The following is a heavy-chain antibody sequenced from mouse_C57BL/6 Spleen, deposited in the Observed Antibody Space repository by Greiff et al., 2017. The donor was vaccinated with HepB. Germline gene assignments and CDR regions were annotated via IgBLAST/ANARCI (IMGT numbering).Heavy chain of an antibody. J-gene: IGHJ3*01. CDR1: GYTFTSYW. V-gene: IGHV1-55*01. D-gene: IGHD2-1*01. Sequence: QVQLQQPGAELVKPGASVKMSCKASGYTFTSYWITWVKQRPGQGLEWIGDIYPGSGSTNYNEKFKSKATLTVDTSSSTAYMQLSSLTSEDSAVYYCARNGPIYYGNYVWFAYWGQGTLVTVSA. CDR2: IYPGSGST. CDR3: ARNGPIYYGNYVWFAY.